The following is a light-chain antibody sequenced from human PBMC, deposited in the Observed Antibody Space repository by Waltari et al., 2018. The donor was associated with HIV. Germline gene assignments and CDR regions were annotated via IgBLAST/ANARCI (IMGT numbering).Light chain of an antibody. J-gene: IGKJ5*01. Sequence: DIQMTQSPSFLSASVGDRVTITCQASEDINNCLNWYQRKPGKAPNLLICHASSLETGVPSRFGASGSGTDLTFSISSLQPEDVATYYCQQYDNLPSITFGQGTRLDIK. V-gene: IGKV1-33*01. CDR2: HAS. CDR1: EDINNC. CDR3: QQYDNLPSIT.